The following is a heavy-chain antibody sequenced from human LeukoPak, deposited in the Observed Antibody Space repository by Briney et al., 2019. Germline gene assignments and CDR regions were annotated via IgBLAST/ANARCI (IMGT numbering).Heavy chain of an antibody. V-gene: IGHV3-23*01. CDR2: ISGSGGTT. J-gene: IGHJ4*02. D-gene: IGHD3-10*01. CDR3: AKTVVRGDDY. Sequence: GGSLRLSCVVSEFTFSTYSMNWVRQAPGKGLEWVSAISGSGGTTYYADSVKGRFTISRDNSKNTLYLQMNSLRAEDTAVYYCAKTVVRGDDYWGQGTLVTVSS. CDR1: EFTFSTYS.